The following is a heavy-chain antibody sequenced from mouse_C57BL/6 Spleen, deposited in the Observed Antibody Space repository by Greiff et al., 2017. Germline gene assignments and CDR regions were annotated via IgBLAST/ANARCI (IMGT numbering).Heavy chain of an antibody. J-gene: IGHJ1*03. D-gene: IGHD1-1*01. CDR3: TRHYYGSSYGYFGV. CDR2: IDPENGDT. CDR1: GFNIKDDY. V-gene: IGHV14-4*01. Sequence: VQLQQSGAELVRPGASVKLSCTASGFNIKDDYMHWVKQRPEQGLEWIGWIDPENGDTEYASKFQGKATITADTSSNTAYLQLSSLTSEDTAVYYCTRHYYGSSYGYFGVWGTGTTVTVSS.